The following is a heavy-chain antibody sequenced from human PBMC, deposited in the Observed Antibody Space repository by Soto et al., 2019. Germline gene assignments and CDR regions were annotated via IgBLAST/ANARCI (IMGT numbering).Heavy chain of an antibody. CDR2: ISDRGDTT. CDR1: GSTISRNA. CDR3: AKDKPGTTAFDY. V-gene: IGHV3-23*01. Sequence: GSLRLSSAAAGSTISRNAMYWVRQAPGKGLDWVSGISDRGDTTHYADSVKGRFTISRDTSKNTLYLQLNSLRADDTAVYYCAKDKPGTTAFDYWGQGTLVTVSS. J-gene: IGHJ4*02. D-gene: IGHD1-1*01.